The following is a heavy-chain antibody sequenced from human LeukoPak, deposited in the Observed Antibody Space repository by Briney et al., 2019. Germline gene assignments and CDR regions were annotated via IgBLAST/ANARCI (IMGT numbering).Heavy chain of an antibody. CDR2: INSDGSST. D-gene: IGHD5-24*01. Sequence: GGSLRLSCTASGCTFSSYWMHWVRQAPGKGLVWVSRINSDGSSTSYADSVKGRFTISRDNAKNTLYLQMNSLRADDTAVYYCASEGDGYNFWYWSQGTLVTVPS. V-gene: IGHV3-74*01. CDR3: ASEGDGYNFWY. J-gene: IGHJ4*02. CDR1: GCTFSSYW.